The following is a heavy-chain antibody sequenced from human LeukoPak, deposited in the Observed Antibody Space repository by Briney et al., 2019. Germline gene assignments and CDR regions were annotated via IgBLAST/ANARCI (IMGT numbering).Heavy chain of an antibody. Sequence: ASVKVSCKASGGTFSSYAISWVRQAPGQGLEWMGGIIPIFGTANYAQKFQGRVTITADESTSTAYMELNSLKTEDTAVYYCVTDSLVQNYWGQGTLVTVSS. D-gene: IGHD3-10*01. V-gene: IGHV1-69*13. CDR1: GGTFSSYA. J-gene: IGHJ4*02. CDR3: VTDSLVQNY. CDR2: IIPIFGTA.